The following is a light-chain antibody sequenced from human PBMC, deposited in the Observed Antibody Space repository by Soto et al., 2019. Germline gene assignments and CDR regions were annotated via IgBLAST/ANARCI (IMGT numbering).Light chain of an antibody. J-gene: IGLJ2*01. Sequence: QSVLTQPPSASGTPGQRVTISCSGSGSNIGSNTVNWYQQLPGTAPKLLIYTYNQRPSGVPDRFSGSKSGTSASLAISGLHSEDEADYDCAAWDDSLNGVLFGGGTKLTVL. CDR1: GSNIGSNT. V-gene: IGLV1-44*01. CDR3: AAWDDSLNGVL. CDR2: TYN.